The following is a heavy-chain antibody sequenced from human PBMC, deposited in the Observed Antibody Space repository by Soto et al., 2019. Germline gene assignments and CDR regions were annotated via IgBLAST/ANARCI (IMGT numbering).Heavy chain of an antibody. CDR1: GFTFSSYA. V-gene: IGHV3-23*01. CDR3: ATRVTGSGGSCY. J-gene: IGHJ4*02. Sequence: GGSLRLSCAASGFTFSSYAMSWVRQAPGKGLEWVSAISGSGGSTYYADSVKGRFTISRDNSKNTLYLQMNSLRAEDTAVYYCATRVTGSGGSCYWGQGTLVTVSS. D-gene: IGHD2-15*01. CDR2: ISGSGGST.